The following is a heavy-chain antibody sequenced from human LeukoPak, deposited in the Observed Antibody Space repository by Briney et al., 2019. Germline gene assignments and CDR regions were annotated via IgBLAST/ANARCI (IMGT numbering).Heavy chain of an antibody. Sequence: GGSLRLSCAASGFTFSNYDMSWVRQAPGKGPEWVSAISGSGGSTYYADSVKGRSTISRDNSKNTLYLQMNSLRAEDTAVYHCAKTPTYSDFPWGQGTLVTVSS. CDR1: GFTFSNYD. CDR2: ISGSGGST. J-gene: IGHJ5*02. V-gene: IGHV3-23*01. D-gene: IGHD3-3*01. CDR3: AKTPTYSDFP.